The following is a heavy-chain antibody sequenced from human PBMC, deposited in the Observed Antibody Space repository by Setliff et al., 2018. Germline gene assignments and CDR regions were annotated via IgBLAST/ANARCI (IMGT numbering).Heavy chain of an antibody. CDR3: AKAASPLFGILGVEYHFDS. CDR1: GFTFSSYA. Sequence: GESLKISCTASGFTFSSYAVSWVRQAPGKGLEWVSTTFGGDSSTYYADSVRGRFTISRDNSRSTLYLQMNSLRAEDTAIYYCAKAASPLFGILGVEYHFDSWGQGKLVTVSS. CDR2: TFGGDSST. V-gene: IGHV3-23*03. J-gene: IGHJ4*02. D-gene: IGHD3-3*01.